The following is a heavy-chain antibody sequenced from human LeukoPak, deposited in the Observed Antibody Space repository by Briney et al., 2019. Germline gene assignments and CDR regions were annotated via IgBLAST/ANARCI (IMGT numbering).Heavy chain of an antibody. CDR3: ARVYQGVSLFDGIDY. D-gene: IGHD3-10*01. Sequence: AGGTLRLSCAASGFTFSSYSMNWVRQAPGKGLECVSSISTSSSYINYADSVKGRFTISRDNAKRYLYLQMNSLRAEDTAVYYCARVYQGVSLFDGIDYWGQGTLVTVSS. CDR2: ISTSSSYI. CDR1: GFTFSSYS. V-gene: IGHV3-21*01. J-gene: IGHJ4*02.